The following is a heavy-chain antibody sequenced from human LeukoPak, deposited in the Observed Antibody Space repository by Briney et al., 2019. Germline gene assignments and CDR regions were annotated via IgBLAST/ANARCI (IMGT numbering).Heavy chain of an antibody. Sequence: GGSLRLSCAASGFTFSSYGMQWVRQAPGQGLERVAVISYDGSKNSYGDSVKGRFTISRDNSKNTLYLQMNSLRAEDTAVYYCAKELSSARGYGMDVWGQGTTVTVSS. CDR1: GFTFSSYG. D-gene: IGHD3-22*01. V-gene: IGHV3-30*18. J-gene: IGHJ6*02. CDR2: ISYDGSKN. CDR3: AKELSSARGYGMDV.